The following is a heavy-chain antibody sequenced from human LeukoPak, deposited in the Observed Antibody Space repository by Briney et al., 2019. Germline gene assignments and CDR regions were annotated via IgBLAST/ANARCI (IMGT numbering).Heavy chain of an antibody. CDR2: IWYDGGNK. J-gene: IGHJ4*02. D-gene: IGHD2-21*02. CDR3: ARGLTQIPRLATGLGH. CDR1: GFSFSSYA. V-gene: IGHV3-33*08. Sequence: QTGTSLRLSCAVSGFSFSSYAMHWVRQAPGKGLEWVAVIWYDGGNKYYADSVKGRFTISRDNSKNTLYLEMNSLRAEDTAVYYCARGLTQIPRLATGLGHWGQGALVTVSS.